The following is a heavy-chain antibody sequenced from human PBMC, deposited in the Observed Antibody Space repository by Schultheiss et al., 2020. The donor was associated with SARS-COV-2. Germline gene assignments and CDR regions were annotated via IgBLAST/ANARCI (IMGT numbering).Heavy chain of an antibody. D-gene: IGHD4-23*01. CDR1: GFTFSSYS. Sequence: GGSLRLSCAASGFTFSSYSMNWVRQAPGKGLEWVSYISSSSSTIYYADSVKGRFTISRDNAKNTLYMQMNSLRAEDTAVYYCARDPIGDNSYYFDYWGQGTLVTVSS. J-gene: IGHJ4*02. V-gene: IGHV3-48*01. CDR3: ARDPIGDNSYYFDY. CDR2: ISSSSSTI.